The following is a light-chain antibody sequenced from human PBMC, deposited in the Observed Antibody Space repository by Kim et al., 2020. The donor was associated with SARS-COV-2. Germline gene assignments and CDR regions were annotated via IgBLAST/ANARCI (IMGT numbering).Light chain of an antibody. CDR3: QQYKSTPHT. CDR1: QDISNY. V-gene: IGKV1-27*01. Sequence: SASVGDRVTITCRARQDISNYLAWYQQKPGEAPKLLIYAASALESGVPSQFSGSGSGTDFTLTINSLQPEDVATYFCQQYKSTPHTFGQGTKLEI. CDR2: AAS. J-gene: IGKJ2*01.